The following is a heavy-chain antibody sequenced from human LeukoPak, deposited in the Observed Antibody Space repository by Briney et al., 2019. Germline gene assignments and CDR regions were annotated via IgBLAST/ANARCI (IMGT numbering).Heavy chain of an antibody. V-gene: IGHV1-18*01. CDR1: GYTFTSYG. J-gene: IGHJ5*02. Sequence: GASVKVSCKASGYTFTSYGISWVRQAPGQGLEWMGWISAYNGNTSYAQKLQGRVTMTTDTSASTAYMELRSLRSDDTAVYYCARDPQYYYDSSGYYTPNWFDPWGQGTLVTVSS. CDR3: ARDPQYYYDSSGYYTPNWFDP. D-gene: IGHD3-22*01. CDR2: ISAYNGNT.